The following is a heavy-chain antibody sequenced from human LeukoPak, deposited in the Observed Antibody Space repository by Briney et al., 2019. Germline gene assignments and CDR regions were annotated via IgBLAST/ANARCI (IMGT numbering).Heavy chain of an antibody. CDR3: ARGRVVVIKFFNWFDP. Sequence: SETLSLTCTVSGGSISSSPYYWGWIRQPPGKGLEWIGSIYYSGTIHYNPSLKSRVTISVDTSKNQFSLKLSSVTAADTAVYYCARGRVVVIKFFNWFDPWGQGTLVTVSS. CDR1: GGSISSSPYY. D-gene: IGHD3-22*01. CDR2: IYYSGTI. J-gene: IGHJ5*02. V-gene: IGHV4-39*07.